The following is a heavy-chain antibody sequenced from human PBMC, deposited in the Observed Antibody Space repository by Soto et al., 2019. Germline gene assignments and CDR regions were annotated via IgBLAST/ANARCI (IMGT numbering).Heavy chain of an antibody. D-gene: IGHD2-15*01. CDR2: INPSGGST. CDR1: GYTFTSYY. CDR3: ARSSRDGGGPSSGAFDI. Sequence: ASVKVSCKASGYTFTSYYMHWVRQAPGQGLEWMGIINPSGGSTSYAQKFQGRVTMTRDTSTSTVYMELSSLRSEDTAVYYCARSSRDGGGPSSGAFDIWGQGKMVTVSS. J-gene: IGHJ3*02. V-gene: IGHV1-46*03.